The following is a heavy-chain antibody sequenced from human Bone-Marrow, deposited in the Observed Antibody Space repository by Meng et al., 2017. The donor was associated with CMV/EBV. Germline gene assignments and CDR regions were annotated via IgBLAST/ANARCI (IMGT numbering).Heavy chain of an antibody. D-gene: IGHD3-3*01. CDR3: ARHSGPYDFWSGYHYGDNWFDP. CDR2: ISSSSSTI. CDR1: GFTFSSYS. J-gene: IGHJ5*02. V-gene: IGHV3-48*04. Sequence: GGSLRLSCAASGFTFSSYSMNWVRQAPGKGLEWVSYISSSSSTIYYADSVKGRFTISRDNAKNSLYLQMNSLRAEDTAVYYCARHSGPYDFWSGYHYGDNWFDPWGQGTLVTVSS.